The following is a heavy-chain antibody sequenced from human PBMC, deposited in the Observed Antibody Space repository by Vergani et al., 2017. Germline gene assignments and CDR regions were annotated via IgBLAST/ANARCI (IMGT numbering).Heavy chain of an antibody. D-gene: IGHD3-9*01. CDR2: IHTGGST. CDR3: ARGRFDWTSYYYYYMDV. Sequence: QVKLQESGPGLLKPSQTLPLTCTVSGESIRSGSHYWSWIRQPAGKGPEWIGHIHTGGSTDLNPSFKSRVTISVDTSKNQVSLKLSAVTAADTAVYYCARGRFDWTSYYYYYMDVWGKXP. V-gene: IGHV4-61*02. CDR1: GESIRSGSHY. J-gene: IGHJ6*03.